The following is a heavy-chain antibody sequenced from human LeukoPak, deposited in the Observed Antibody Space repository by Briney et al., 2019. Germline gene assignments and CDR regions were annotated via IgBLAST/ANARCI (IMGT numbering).Heavy chain of an antibody. CDR2: ISYDGSNK. CDR3: VREVAAAGIWAFDY. V-gene: IGHV3-30-3*01. CDR1: GFTFSSYA. Sequence: GGSLTLSCAASGFTFSSYAMHWVRQAPGKVREWVGVISYDGSNKYYADSGKRRSTISRDNSNNTLYLQMNSLRAEDRGVCYCVREVAAAGIWAFDYWGQGSL. D-gene: IGHD6-13*01. J-gene: IGHJ4*02.